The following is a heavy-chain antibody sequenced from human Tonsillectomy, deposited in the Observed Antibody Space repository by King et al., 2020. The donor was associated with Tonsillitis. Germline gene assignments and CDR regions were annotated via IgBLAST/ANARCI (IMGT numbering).Heavy chain of an antibody. Sequence: VQLQQSGPGLVKPSQTLSLTCGISGDSVSSNSAGWNWIRQSPSRGLEWLGRIYYRSKWYIDYAPSVKSRISINPDTSKNQFSLQLNYVTPEDTAVYYCAGGGLVRGAIGWFDPWGQGTLVTVSS. CDR2: IYYRSKWYI. D-gene: IGHD3-10*01. V-gene: IGHV6-1*02. CDR1: GDSVSSNSAG. J-gene: IGHJ5*02. CDR3: AGGGLVRGAIGWFDP.